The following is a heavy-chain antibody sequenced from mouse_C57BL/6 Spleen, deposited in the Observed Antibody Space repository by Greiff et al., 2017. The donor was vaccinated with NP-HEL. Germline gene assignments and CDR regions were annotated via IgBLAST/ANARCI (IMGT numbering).Heavy chain of an antibody. CDR3: ARFGGLYYFDY. V-gene: IGHV1-69*01. Sequence: VQLQQPGAELVMPGASVKLSCKASGYTFTSYWMHWVKQRPGQGLEWIGEIDPSDSYTNYNQKFKGKSTLTVDKSSSTAYMQRSSLTSEDSAVYYCARFGGLYYFDYWGQGTTLTVSS. J-gene: IGHJ2*01. CDR1: GYTFTSYW. CDR2: IDPSDSYT.